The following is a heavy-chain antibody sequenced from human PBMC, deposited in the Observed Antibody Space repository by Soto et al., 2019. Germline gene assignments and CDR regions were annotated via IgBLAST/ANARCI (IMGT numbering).Heavy chain of an antibody. J-gene: IGHJ6*02. D-gene: IGHD1-1*01. V-gene: IGHV3-33*01. Sequence: QVQLVESGGGVVQPGRSLRLSCAASGFTFSSYGMHWVRQAPGKGLEWVAVIWYDGSNKYYADSVKGRFTISRDNSKNTLYLQMNSLRAEDTAVYYCARDNGSDNWNRDYYYYGMDVWGQGTTVTVSS. CDR1: GFTFSSYG. CDR3: ARDNGSDNWNRDYYYYGMDV. CDR2: IWYDGSNK.